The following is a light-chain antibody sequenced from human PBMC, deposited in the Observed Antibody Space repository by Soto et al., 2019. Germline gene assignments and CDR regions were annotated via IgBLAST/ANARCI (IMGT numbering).Light chain of an antibody. J-gene: IGLJ3*02. CDR3: SSYTSSSTVV. Sequence: QSALTQPASVSGSPGQSITISCTGTSSDVGGYNYVSWYQHHPGKAPKLMIYDVSNRPSGVSNRFYGSTSGNMASLTISGLQAEDEADYYCSSYTSSSTVVFGGGTKLTVL. V-gene: IGLV2-14*03. CDR1: SSDVGGYNY. CDR2: DVS.